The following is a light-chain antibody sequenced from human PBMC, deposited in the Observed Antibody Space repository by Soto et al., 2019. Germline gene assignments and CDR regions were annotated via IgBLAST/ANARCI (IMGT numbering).Light chain of an antibody. CDR3: QKSYSTPPK. Sequence: DIQMTQSPSTLSASVVDRFTITCRASHSISSYLNWYQQKPGKAPKLLIYAASSLQSGVPSRFSGSGSGTDFTLTISSLQPEDFATYYCQKSYSTPPKFGQGTKVDIK. V-gene: IGKV1-39*01. CDR1: HSISSY. J-gene: IGKJ1*01. CDR2: AAS.